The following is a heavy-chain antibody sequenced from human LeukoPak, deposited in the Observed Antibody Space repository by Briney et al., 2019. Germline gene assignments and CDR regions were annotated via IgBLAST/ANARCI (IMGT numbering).Heavy chain of an antibody. J-gene: IGHJ6*03. D-gene: IGHD3-3*01. Sequence: ASVKVSCKATSRISWVRQAPGQGLEWMGWIGSYGGDTYYAQKFQGRVTVTTDTSTSTVYMELSSLRSEDTAVYYCATLNYDFWSGYYSYYYMDVWGKGTTVTVSS. CDR3: ATLNYDFWSGYYSYYYMDV. CDR2: IGSYGGDT. V-gene: IGHV1-18*01. CDR1: TSR.